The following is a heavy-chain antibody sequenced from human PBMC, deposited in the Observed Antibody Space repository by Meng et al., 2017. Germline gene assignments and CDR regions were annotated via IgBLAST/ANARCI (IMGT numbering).Heavy chain of an antibody. Sequence: SLMISCAASGFTFSSYAMHWVRQAPGQGLEWVAVISYDGSNKYYADSVKRRFTISRDNSKNTLYLQMNSLSAEDTAVYYCARESLTLFDYWGQGTLVTVSS. J-gene: IGHJ4*02. CDR3: ARESLTLFDY. CDR2: ISYDGSNK. CDR1: GFTFSSYA. V-gene: IGHV3-30*04.